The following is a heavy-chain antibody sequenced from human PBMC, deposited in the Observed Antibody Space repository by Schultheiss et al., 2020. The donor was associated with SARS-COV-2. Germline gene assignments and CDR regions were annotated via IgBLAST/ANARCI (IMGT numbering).Heavy chain of an antibody. CDR3: ARDRTWEPGVFDY. D-gene: IGHD1-26*01. J-gene: IGHJ4*02. CDR1: GFTFSSYA. CDR2: ISGSGGST. V-gene: IGHV3-23*01. Sequence: GESLKISCAASGFTFSSYAMSWVRQAPGKGLEWVSAISGSGGSTYYADSVKGRFTISRDNAKNSLYLQMNSLRDEDTAVYYCARDRTWEPGVFDYWGQGTLVTVAS.